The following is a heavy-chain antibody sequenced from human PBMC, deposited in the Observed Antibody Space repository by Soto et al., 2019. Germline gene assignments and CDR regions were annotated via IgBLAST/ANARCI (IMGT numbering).Heavy chain of an antibody. V-gene: IGHV3-9*01. J-gene: IGHJ4*02. CDR3: AKDTIGVWFGESGYFDY. CDR1: GFTFDDYA. D-gene: IGHD3-10*01. Sequence: EVQLVESGGGLVQPGRSLRLSCAASGFTFDDYAMHWVRQAPGKGLEWVSGISWNSGSIGYADSVKGRFTISRDNAKNSLYLQVNSLRAEDTALYYCAKDTIGVWFGESGYFDYWGQGTLVTVSS. CDR2: ISWNSGSI.